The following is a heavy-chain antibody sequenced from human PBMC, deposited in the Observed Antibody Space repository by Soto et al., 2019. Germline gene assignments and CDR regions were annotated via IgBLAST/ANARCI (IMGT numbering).Heavy chain of an antibody. Sequence: KPSETLSLTCTVSGGSISSGGYYWSWIRQHPGKGLEWIGYIYYSGSTYYNPSLKSRVTISVDTSKNQFSLKLSSVTAADTAVYYCARDSTVTTRTSLSGMDVWGQGTTVTVSS. CDR3: ARDSTVTTRTSLSGMDV. CDR1: GGSISSGGYY. V-gene: IGHV4-31*03. D-gene: IGHD4-17*01. J-gene: IGHJ6*02. CDR2: IYYSGST.